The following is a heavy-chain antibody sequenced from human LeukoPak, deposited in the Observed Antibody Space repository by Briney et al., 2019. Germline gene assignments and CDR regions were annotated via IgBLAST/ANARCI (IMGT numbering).Heavy chain of an antibody. CDR1: GW. CDR3: ASVFES. V-gene: IGHV3-74*01. J-gene: IGHJ4*02. Sequence: GGSLRLSCAASGWMHWVRQAPGKGLVWVSGINHDGTGTYYADSVKGRFTISRDNAKNTVYLQMNSLSAEDTAVYYCASVFESWGQGFLVTVSS. CDR2: INHDGTGT.